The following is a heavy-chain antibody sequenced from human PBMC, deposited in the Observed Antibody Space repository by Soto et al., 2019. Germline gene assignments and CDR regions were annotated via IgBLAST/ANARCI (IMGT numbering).Heavy chain of an antibody. V-gene: IGHV4-59*01. J-gene: IGHJ5*02. CDR2: IYYSGST. CDR1: GGSISSYY. CDR3: ASSPAAYSSSWYMYWFDP. D-gene: IGHD6-13*01. Sequence: SETLSLTCTVSGGSISSYYWSWIRQPPGKGLEWIGYIYYSGSTNYNPSLKSRVTISVDTSKNQLSLKLSSVTAADTAVYYCASSPAAYSSSWYMYWFDPWGQGTLVTVSS.